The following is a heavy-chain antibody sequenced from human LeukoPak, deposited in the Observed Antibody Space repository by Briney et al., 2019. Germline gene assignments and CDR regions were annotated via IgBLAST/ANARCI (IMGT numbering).Heavy chain of an antibody. D-gene: IGHD3-3*01. V-gene: IGHV3-7*01. J-gene: IGHJ4*02. CDR3: AGQITYYDFWSGYWTSYYFDY. CDR2: IKQDGSEK. Sequence: PGGSLRLSCAASGFTFSSYWMSWVRQAPGKGPEWVANIKQDGSEKYYVDSVKGRFTISRDNAKNSLYLQMNSLRAEDTAVYYCAGQITYYDFWSGYWTSYYFDYWGQGTLVTVSS. CDR1: GFTFSSYW.